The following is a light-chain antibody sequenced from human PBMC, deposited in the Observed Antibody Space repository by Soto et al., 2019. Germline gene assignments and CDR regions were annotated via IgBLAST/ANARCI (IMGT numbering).Light chain of an antibody. CDR2: GAS. CDR1: ESVGTN. Sequence: EIVMTQSPATLSVSPGERATLSCRASESVGTNVAWYQQRPGQAPRLLIYGASTRATGIPDRFSGSGSETEFTLTISSLQPEDFALYHCQQWIRWTFGQGTRLEIK. CDR3: QQWIRWT. V-gene: IGKV3-15*01. J-gene: IGKJ1*01.